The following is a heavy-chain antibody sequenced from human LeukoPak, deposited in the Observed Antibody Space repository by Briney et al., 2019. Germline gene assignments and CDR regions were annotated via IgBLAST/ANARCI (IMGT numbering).Heavy chain of an antibody. V-gene: IGHV3-23*05. CDR2: IENSGSVT. J-gene: IGHJ4*02. CDR1: GFTFKIYA. CDR3: ATTYGDSLSTPGY. D-gene: IGHD4-17*01. Sequence: GGSLRLSCVGSGFTFKIYAMKWVRLAPGEGLQWVSSIENSGSVTYYGDSVKGRLTISRDNSKNTLYLQMNSLRDDDTAIYYCATTYGDSLSTPGYWGQGTLVTVSS.